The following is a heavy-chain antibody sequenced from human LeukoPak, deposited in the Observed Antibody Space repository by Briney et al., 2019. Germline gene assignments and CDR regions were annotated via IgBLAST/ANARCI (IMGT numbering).Heavy chain of an antibody. Sequence: GGSLRLSCAASGVTFSSYWMSWVRQAPGKGLEWVANIKQDGSEKYYVDSVKGRFTISRDNAKNSLYLQMNSLRAEGTAVYYCAKPTHFNWFDPWGQGTLVTVSS. CDR3: AKPTHFNWFDP. V-gene: IGHV3-7*01. D-gene: IGHD3-3*02. CDR2: IKQDGSEK. J-gene: IGHJ5*02. CDR1: GVTFSSYW.